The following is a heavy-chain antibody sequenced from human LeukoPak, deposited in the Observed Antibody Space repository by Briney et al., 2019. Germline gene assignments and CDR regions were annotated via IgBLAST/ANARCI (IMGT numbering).Heavy chain of an antibody. CDR3: ARDRGGIAARPELADYYYYGMDV. J-gene: IGHJ6*02. CDR1: GFTFSSYA. Sequence: GGSLRLSCAASGFTFSSYAMHWVRQAPGKGLEWVAVISYDGSNKYYADSVKGRFTISRDNSKNTLYLQMNSLRAEDTAVYYCARDRGGIAARPELADYYYYGMDVWGQGTTVTVSS. D-gene: IGHD6-6*01. V-gene: IGHV3-30*14. CDR2: ISYDGSNK.